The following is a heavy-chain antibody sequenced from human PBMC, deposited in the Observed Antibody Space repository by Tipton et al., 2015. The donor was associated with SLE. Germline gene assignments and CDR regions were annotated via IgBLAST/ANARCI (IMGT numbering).Heavy chain of an antibody. CDR3: ASNGQLGDFDY. CDR1: GGSFSGYY. Sequence: TLSLTCAVYGGSFSGYYWSWIRQPPGKGLEWFGEINHSGSTNYNPSLKSRVTISVDTSKNQFSLKLSSVTAADTAVYYCASNGQLGDFDYWGQGTLVTVSS. CDR2: INHSGST. J-gene: IGHJ4*02. V-gene: IGHV4-34*01. D-gene: IGHD6-6*01.